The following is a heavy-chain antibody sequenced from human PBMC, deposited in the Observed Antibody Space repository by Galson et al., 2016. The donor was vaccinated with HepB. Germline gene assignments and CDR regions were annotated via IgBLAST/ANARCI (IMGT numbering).Heavy chain of an antibody. CDR3: AQPRTTVTTLYYYYGMDV. CDR2: IIPIFGTA. CDR1: GGTFSNYA. J-gene: IGHJ6*02. Sequence: SVKVSCKASGGTFSNYAISWVRQAPGQGLEWMGGIIPIFGTANYAQKFQGRVTITADESTSTAYMELSSLRSEDTAVYYCAQPRTTVTTLYYYYGMDVRGQGTTGTVSS. D-gene: IGHD4-17*01. V-gene: IGHV1-69*13.